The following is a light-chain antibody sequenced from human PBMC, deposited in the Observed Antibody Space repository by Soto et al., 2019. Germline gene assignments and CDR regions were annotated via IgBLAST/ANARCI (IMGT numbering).Light chain of an antibody. J-gene: IGKJ2*01. CDR1: QSVGSL. V-gene: IGKV1-39*01. Sequence: DIQMTQSPSSLSASVGDRVTITCRASQSVGSLLNWFQQRPGIAPKLLIYAASTLQSGAPSRFSGSGAGTDFTLIISSLQPEDFATYYCQQSYSLPYTSGQGTKPEI. CDR3: QQSYSLPYT. CDR2: AAS.